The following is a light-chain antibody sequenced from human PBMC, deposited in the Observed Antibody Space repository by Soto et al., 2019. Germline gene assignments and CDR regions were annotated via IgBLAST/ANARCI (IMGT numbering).Light chain of an antibody. V-gene: IGKV1-12*01. CDR3: QQASTFPFT. CDR2: AAS. CDR1: QLISSW. J-gene: IGKJ4*01. Sequence: DIQMTQSPSSLAASVGDRVTITCRASQLISSWLVWYQQKPGHAPKLLIYAASNLQSGVPSRFSVSASGTEVNLSISSLQHEDFAPYYCQQASTFPFTFGGGTDVHIK.